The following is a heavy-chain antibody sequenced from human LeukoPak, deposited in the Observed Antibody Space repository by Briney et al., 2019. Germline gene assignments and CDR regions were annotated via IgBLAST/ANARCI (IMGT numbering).Heavy chain of an antibody. D-gene: IGHD2-2*01. V-gene: IGHV3-7*01. CDR2: IKPDGSEK. CDR1: GLTFIDFW. CDR3: SGRDSSRSPRAY. Sequence: PGGSLRLSCATSGLTFIDFWMNWVRQAPGRGLEWVANIKPDGSEKYYVDSAKGRFAISRDNAKNEVYLEMNSLRAEDTGVYYCSGRDSSRSPRAYWGQGTLVSVSS. J-gene: IGHJ4*02.